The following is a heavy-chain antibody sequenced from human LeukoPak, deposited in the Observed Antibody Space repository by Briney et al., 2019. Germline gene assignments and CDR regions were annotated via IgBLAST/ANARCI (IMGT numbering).Heavy chain of an antibody. V-gene: IGHV3-53*01. CDR2: IYSGGST. D-gene: IGHD6-13*01. CDR1: GFTVSSNY. J-gene: IGHJ4*02. CDR3: AREGASSSFGY. Sequence: PGGSLRLSCAASGFTVSSNYMSWDRQAPGKGLEWVSVIYSGGSTYYADSVKGRFTISRDNSKNTLYLQMNSLRAEDTAVYYCAREGASSSFGYWGQGTLVTVSS.